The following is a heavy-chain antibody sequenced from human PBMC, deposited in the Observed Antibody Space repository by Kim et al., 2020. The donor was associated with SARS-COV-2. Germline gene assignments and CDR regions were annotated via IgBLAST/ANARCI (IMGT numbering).Heavy chain of an antibody. V-gene: IGHV3-72*01. CDR3: ARGAGSSFVPFDY. D-gene: IGHD3-10*01. Sequence: DPASVTSRFTISRDDSKNALYLQMHSLKTDDTAVYYCARGAGSSFVPFDYWGQGTLVTVSS. J-gene: IGHJ4*02.